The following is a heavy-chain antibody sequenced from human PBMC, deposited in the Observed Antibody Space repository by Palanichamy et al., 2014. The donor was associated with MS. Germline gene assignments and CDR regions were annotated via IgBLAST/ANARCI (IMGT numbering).Heavy chain of an antibody. CDR3: AKLMANYYDFWSGHYLHY. D-gene: IGHD3-3*01. Sequence: EVQLLEVWGGLVQPGGSLRLSCAASGFTFSNHAMSWVRQAPGKGLEWVSGISDSGSRTYYADSVKGRFTISRDDSKNTLYLQMNSLRAEDTAVFYCAKLMANYYDFWSGHYLHYWGQGTLVTVSS. CDR2: ISDSGSRT. V-gene: IGHV3-23*01. J-gene: IGHJ4*02. CDR1: GFTFSNHA.